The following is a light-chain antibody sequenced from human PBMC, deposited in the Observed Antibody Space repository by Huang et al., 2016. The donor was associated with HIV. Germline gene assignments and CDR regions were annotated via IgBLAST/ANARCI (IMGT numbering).Light chain of an antibody. Sequence: MTQSPAILSVSPGERASLSCRASPTVTNNLAWYQHKPGQAPRVLIYGASTRATGVPARFSGSGSGTDFTLTISRLQSEDFGMYYCHQYNNWPPAFGGGTRVEVK. CDR1: PTVTNN. CDR3: HQYNNWPPA. V-gene: IGKV3-15*01. CDR2: GAS. J-gene: IGKJ4*01.